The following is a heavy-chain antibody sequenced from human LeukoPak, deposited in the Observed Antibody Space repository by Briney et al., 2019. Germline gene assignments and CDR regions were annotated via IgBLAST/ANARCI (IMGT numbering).Heavy chain of an antibody. CDR3: AKDGVYGPGCCYYFDY. CDR2: ISGSGIST. J-gene: IGHJ4*02. D-gene: IGHD3-10*01. Sequence: QPGGSLRLSCAGSGLTFSSYATSWVRQAPGKGLEWVSAISGSGISTYYADSVKGRFTISRDNSKNTLYPQMNSLRAEDTAVYYCAKDGVYGPGCCYYFDYWGQGTLVTVSS. V-gene: IGHV3-23*01. CDR1: GLTFSSYA.